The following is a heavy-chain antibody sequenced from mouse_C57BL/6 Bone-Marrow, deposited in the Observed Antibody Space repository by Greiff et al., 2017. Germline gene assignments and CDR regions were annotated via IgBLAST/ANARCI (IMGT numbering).Heavy chain of an antibody. CDR1: GYAFSSSW. V-gene: IGHV1-82*01. J-gene: IGHJ2*01. CDR2: IYPGDGDT. CDR3: AGEGLGGY. Sequence: VKLMESGPELVKPGASVKISCKASGYAFSSSWMNWVKQRPGKGLEWIGRIYPGDGDTNYNGKFKGKATLTADKSSSTAYMQLSSLTSEDSAVYFGAGEGLGGYGGQGTTLTVSS.